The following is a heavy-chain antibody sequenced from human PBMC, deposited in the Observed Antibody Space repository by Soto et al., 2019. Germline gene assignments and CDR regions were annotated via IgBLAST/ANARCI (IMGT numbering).Heavy chain of an antibody. Sequence: EVQLLESGGGLVQPGGSLRLSCAASGFTFSSYAMSWVRQAPGKGLECVSAISGSGGSTYYADSVKGRFTISRDNSKNTLYLQMNSLRAEDTAVYYCAKIGSSGGYYFDYWGQGTLVTVSS. V-gene: IGHV3-23*01. CDR1: GFTFSSYA. D-gene: IGHD6-19*01. J-gene: IGHJ4*02. CDR3: AKIGSSGGYYFDY. CDR2: ISGSGGST.